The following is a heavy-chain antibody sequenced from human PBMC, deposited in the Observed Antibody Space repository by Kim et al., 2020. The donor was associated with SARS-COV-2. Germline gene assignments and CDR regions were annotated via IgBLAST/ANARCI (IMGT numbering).Heavy chain of an antibody. Sequence: SETLSLTCTVSGGSISSYYWSWIRQPPGKGLEWIGYIYYSGSTNYNPSLKSRVTISVDTSKNQFSLKLSSVTAADTAVYYCARDLDSRGMDVWGQGTTVTVSS. D-gene: IGHD3-9*01. J-gene: IGHJ6*02. V-gene: IGHV4-59*01. CDR1: GGSISSYY. CDR2: IYYSGST. CDR3: ARDLDSRGMDV.